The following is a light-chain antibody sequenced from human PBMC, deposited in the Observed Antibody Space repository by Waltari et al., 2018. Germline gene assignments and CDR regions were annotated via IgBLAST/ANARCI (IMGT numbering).Light chain of an antibody. CDR1: SSDVGRYNL. V-gene: IGLV2-14*02. CDR3: TSFTRSGTWV. Sequence: QSALTQPAPVSGPPGQSITLSSTGTSSDVGRYNLASCYQQHPGKAPKLMINEVSNRPPGVSNRFSGSKSGNTASLTISGLQAEDEADYYCTSFTRSGTWVFGGGTKLTVL. J-gene: IGLJ2*01. CDR2: EVS.